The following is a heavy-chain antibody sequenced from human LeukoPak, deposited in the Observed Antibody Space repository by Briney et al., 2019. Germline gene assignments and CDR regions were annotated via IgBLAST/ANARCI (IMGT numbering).Heavy chain of an antibody. V-gene: IGHV1-69*13. CDR3: ARVRGYCSSTGCSSPYYYYGTDV. D-gene: IGHD2-2*01. CDR1: GGTFSSYA. Sequence: SVKVSCKASGGTFSSYAVSWVRPAPGQGLEWMGGIIPIFGTANYAQKFQGRVTITADESTSTAYMELSSLRSEDTAVYYCARVRGYCSSTGCSSPYYYYGTDVWGKGTTVTVSS. J-gene: IGHJ6*04. CDR2: IIPIFGTA.